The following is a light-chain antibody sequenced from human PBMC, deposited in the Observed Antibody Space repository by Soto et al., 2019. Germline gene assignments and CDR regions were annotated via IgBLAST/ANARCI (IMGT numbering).Light chain of an antibody. Sequence: QSVLTQPRSVSGSPGQSVTISCTGTSSDVGGYNYVSWYQQHPGKAPKLMIYDVSKRPSGVPDRFSGSNSGNTASLTISGLQAEDETVCYCCSYAGIYTVVFGGGTKVTVL. V-gene: IGLV2-11*01. CDR3: CSYAGIYTVV. J-gene: IGLJ2*01. CDR2: DVS. CDR1: SSDVGGYNY.